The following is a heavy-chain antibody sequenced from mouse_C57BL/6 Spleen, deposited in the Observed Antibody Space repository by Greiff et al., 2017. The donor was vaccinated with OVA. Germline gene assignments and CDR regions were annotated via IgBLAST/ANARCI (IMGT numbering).Heavy chain of an antibody. V-gene: IGHV14-4*01. Sequence: VQLQQSGAELVRPGASVKLSCTASGFNIKDDYMHWVKQRPEQGLEWIGWIDPENGDTEYAPKFQGKATITADTSSNTAYLQLSSLTSEDTAVCDYTKDGLPHFDYWGKGTTLTVSS. D-gene: IGHD2-4*01. CDR2: IDPENGDT. J-gene: IGHJ2*01. CDR1: GFNIKDDY. CDR3: TKDGLPHFDY.